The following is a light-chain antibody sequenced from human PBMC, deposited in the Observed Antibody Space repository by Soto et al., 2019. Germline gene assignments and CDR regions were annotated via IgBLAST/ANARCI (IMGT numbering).Light chain of an antibody. V-gene: IGKV3-20*01. CDR3: QQYGSSPWT. Sequence: EIVLTQSPGTLSLSPGERATLSCRASQSVSSSYLAWYQQKPGQAHRLLIYGASSRATGLPDRFSGSGSWTKFSLTISRLEPADVSVYYCQQYGSSPWTFGEGTKVEIK. CDR1: QSVSSSY. CDR2: GAS. J-gene: IGKJ1*01.